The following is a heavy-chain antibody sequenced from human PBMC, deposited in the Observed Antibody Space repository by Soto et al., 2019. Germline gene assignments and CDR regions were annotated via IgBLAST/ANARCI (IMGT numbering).Heavy chain of an antibody. J-gene: IGHJ6*02. CDR2: INHSGST. CDR3: ARDRSAFEYSSSSYGMDV. CDR1: GGSLSGYY. V-gene: IGHV4-34*01. D-gene: IGHD6-6*01. Sequence: SETLSLTCAVYGGSLSGYYWSWIRQPPGKGLEWIGEINHSGSTNYNPSLKSRVTISVDTSKNQFSLKLSSVTAADTAVYYCARDRSAFEYSSSSYGMDVWGQGTTVTVSS.